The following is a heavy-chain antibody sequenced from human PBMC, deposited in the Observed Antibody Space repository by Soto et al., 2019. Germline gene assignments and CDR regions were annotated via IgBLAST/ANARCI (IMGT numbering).Heavy chain of an antibody. V-gene: IGHV4-34*01. CDR1: GGSFSGYY. J-gene: IGHJ4*02. CDR2: INYSGST. D-gene: IGHD2-21*02. CDR3: SRGGYGGNSGLGHLDY. Sequence: QVQLQQWGAGLLKPSETLSLTCAVYGGSFSGYYWSWIRQPPGKGLEWIGEINYSGSTNYNPSIKNRLTISVDKSKNQFPLKLSAVTAAVTAVSYCSRGGYGGNSGLGHLDYWGQGTLVTVSS.